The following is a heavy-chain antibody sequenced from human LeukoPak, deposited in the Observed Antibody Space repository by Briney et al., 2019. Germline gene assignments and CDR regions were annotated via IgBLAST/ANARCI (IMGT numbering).Heavy chain of an antibody. D-gene: IGHD3-16*01. V-gene: IGHV3-23*01. CDR3: AKTISSWGRFDY. J-gene: IGHJ4*02. Sequence: GGSLRLSCAASGFAFSSYAMSWVRQAPGKGLEWVSAISGSGGSTYYADSAKGRFTLSRENSQNTLYLKMNSLRAEDTAIYYCAKTISSWGRFDYWGQGTLVTVSS. CDR2: ISGSGGST. CDR1: GFAFSSYA.